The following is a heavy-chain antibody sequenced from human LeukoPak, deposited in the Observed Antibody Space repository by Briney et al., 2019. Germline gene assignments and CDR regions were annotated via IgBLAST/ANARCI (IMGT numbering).Heavy chain of an antibody. CDR1: GFTFSSYG. CDR3: ARSIAAAGTDY. J-gene: IGHJ4*02. D-gene: IGHD6-13*01. V-gene: IGHV3-7*03. CDR2: IKQDGSEK. Sequence: GGSLRLSCAASGFTFSSYGMSWVRQAPGKGLEWVANIKQDGSEKYYVDSVKGRFTISRDNAKNSLYLQMNSLRAEDTAVYYCARSIAAAGTDYWGQGTLVTVSS.